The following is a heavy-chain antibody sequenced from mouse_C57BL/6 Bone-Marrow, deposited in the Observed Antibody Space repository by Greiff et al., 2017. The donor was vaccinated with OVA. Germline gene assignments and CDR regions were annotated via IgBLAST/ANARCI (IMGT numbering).Heavy chain of an antibody. CDR2: INYDGSST. CDR1: GFTFSDYY. Sequence: EVQLVESEGGLVQPGSSMKLSCTASGFTFSDYYMAWVRQVPEKGLEWVANINYDGSSTYYLDSLKSRFIISRDNAKNILYLQMSSLKSEDTATYYCARENAGLRRVYWYFDVWGTGTTVTVSS. J-gene: IGHJ1*03. V-gene: IGHV5-16*01. CDR3: ARENAGLRRVYWYFDV. D-gene: IGHD2-4*01.